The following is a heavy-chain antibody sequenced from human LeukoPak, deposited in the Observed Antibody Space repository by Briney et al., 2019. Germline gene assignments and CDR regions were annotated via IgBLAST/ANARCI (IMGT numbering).Heavy chain of an antibody. CDR1: GYTLTELS. CDR2: FDPEVGET. Sequence: ASVKVSCKGSGYTLTELSMHWVRQAPGKGLEWMGGFDPEVGETIYAQKFQGRVTMTEDTSTDTAYMELSSLRSEDTAVYYCLGATEFSVSDYWGQGTLVTVSS. J-gene: IGHJ4*02. D-gene: IGHD1-26*01. CDR3: LGATEFSVSDY. V-gene: IGHV1-24*01.